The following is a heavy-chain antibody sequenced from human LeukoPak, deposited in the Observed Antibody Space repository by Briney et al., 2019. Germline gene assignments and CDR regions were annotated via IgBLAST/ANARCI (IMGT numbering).Heavy chain of an antibody. CDR2: IYHSGST. D-gene: IGHD3-22*01. Sequence: SQTLSLTCAVSGGSISSGGYSWSWIRQPPGKGLEWIGYIYHSGSTYYNPSLKSRVTISVDRSKNQFSLKLSSVTAADTAVYYCARDHYQTYYYDSSGYYAFDYWGQGTLVTVSS. CDR3: ARDHYQTYYYDSSGYYAFDY. V-gene: IGHV4-30-2*01. J-gene: IGHJ4*02. CDR1: GGSISSGGYS.